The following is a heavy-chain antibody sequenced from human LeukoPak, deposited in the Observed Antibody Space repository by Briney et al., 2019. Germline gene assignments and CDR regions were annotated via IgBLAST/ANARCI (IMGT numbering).Heavy chain of an antibody. D-gene: IGHD5/OR15-5a*01. CDR1: GFTFSSYA. J-gene: IGHJ4*02. Sequence: PGGSLRLPCAASGFTFSSYAMSWVRQAPGKGLEWVSGIFIHGDETYHAESVKGRFTTSRDNSKSTLYLQMNSLRADDTAVYYCAKHPGGILRSLDYWGQGTLVTVSS. CDR2: IFIHGDET. V-gene: IGHV3-23*01. CDR3: AKHPGGILRSLDY.